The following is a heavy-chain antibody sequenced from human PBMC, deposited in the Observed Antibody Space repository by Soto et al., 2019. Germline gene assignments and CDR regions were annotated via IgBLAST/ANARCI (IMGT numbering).Heavy chain of an antibody. V-gene: IGHV3-21*01. CDR2: ISSSSSYI. CDR1: GFTFSSYS. Sequence: EVQLVESGGGLVKPGGSLRLSCAASGFTFSSYSMNWVRQAPGKGLEWVSSISSSSSYIYYAGSVKGRFTISRDNAKNSLNLQMNSLRAEDTAVYYCARVGGQLVPGFDYWGQGTLVTVSS. D-gene: IGHD6-6*01. J-gene: IGHJ4*02. CDR3: ARVGGQLVPGFDY.